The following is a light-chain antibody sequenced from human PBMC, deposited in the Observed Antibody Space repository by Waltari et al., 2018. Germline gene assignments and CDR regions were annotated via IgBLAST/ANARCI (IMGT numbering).Light chain of an antibody. V-gene: IGLV2-14*01. Sequence: QSALTQPASVSGSPGQSITISCTGSSSDIGLYNYVSWYQHHPGRAPKLMIYEVTNLPSGVSNRFSGSKSGNTASLTISGLQTDDEADYYCNSYTGRNTVLFGGGTKLTVL. CDR2: EVT. J-gene: IGLJ2*01. CDR3: NSYTGRNTVL. CDR1: SSDIGLYNY.